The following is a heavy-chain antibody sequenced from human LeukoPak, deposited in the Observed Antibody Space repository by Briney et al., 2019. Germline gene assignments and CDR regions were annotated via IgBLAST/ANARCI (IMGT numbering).Heavy chain of an antibody. Sequence: SETLSLTCTVSGGSISSSSSYWGWIRQPPGKGLEWIGSIYYSGSTYYRPSLKSRVTISVDTSKNQFSLKLSSVTAADTAVYYCAGRSYISSSPGGMDVWGQGTTVTVSS. CDR1: GGSISSSSSY. CDR3: AGRSYISSSPGGMDV. V-gene: IGHV4-39*01. D-gene: IGHD6-6*01. CDR2: IYYSGST. J-gene: IGHJ6*02.